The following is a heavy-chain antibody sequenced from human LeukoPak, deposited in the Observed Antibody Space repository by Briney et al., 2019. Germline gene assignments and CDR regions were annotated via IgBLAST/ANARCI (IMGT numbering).Heavy chain of an antibody. D-gene: IGHD2-15*01. CDR2: FYYGGSD. CDR1: GASITNYY. Sequence: SETLSLTCTVSGASITNYYWNWIRQPPGKGLEWIGYFYYGGSDNYNPSLKSRITISVDTSKNQFTLKLSSVTAADTAVYYCVRGYCSGATCYHFDYWGQGTLVTVSS. V-gene: IGHV4-59*01. CDR3: VRGYCSGATCYHFDY. J-gene: IGHJ4*02.